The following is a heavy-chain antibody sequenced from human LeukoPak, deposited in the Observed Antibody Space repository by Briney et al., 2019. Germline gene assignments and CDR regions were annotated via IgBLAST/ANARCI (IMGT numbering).Heavy chain of an antibody. D-gene: IGHD2-15*01. V-gene: IGHV1-8*01. Sequence: ASVKVSCKASGYTFTSYDINWVRRATGQGLEWMGWMNPNSGNTGYAQKFQGRVTMTRNTSISTAYMELSSLRSEDTAVYYCARDLVVAASDAFDIWGQGTMVTVSS. CDR1: GYTFTSYD. CDR2: MNPNSGNT. CDR3: ARDLVVAASDAFDI. J-gene: IGHJ3*02.